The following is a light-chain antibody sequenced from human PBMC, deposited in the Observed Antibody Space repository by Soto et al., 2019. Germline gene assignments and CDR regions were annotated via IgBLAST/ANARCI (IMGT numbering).Light chain of an antibody. V-gene: IGLV1-51*01. CDR1: HSNIGNNF. Sequence: QSALTQPPSVSATPGQHITISCSGSHSNIGNNFVSWYQHLPGTAPKLLIFDNNKRPSGIPDRFSGSKSGTSATLGITGLQTGDEGDYFCGTWDYTLTAVVFGGGTKLTVL. CDR2: DNN. J-gene: IGLJ2*01. CDR3: GTWDYTLTAVV.